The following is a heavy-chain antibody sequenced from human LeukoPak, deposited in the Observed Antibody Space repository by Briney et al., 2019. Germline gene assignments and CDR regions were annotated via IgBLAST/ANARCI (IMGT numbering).Heavy chain of an antibody. V-gene: IGHV3-23*01. CDR2: ISGSGGST. D-gene: IGHD5-18*01. Sequence: GGSLRLSCAASGFTFSSYAMSWVRQAPGKGLEWVSAISGSGGSTYYADSVKGRITISRDNSKNTLYLQMNSLRAEDTAVYYCAKRGYSYGGRTGFDPWGQGTLVTVSS. J-gene: IGHJ5*02. CDR3: AKRGYSYGGRTGFDP. CDR1: GFTFSSYA.